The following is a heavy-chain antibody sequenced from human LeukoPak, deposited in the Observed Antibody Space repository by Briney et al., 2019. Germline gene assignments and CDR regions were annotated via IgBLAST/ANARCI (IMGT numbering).Heavy chain of an antibody. V-gene: IGHV3-30*02. CDR3: AKDENDSSSSQLDY. J-gene: IGHJ4*02. Sequence: GGSLRLSCAASGFTFSSYGMHWVRQAPGKGLEWVAFIRYDGSNKYYADSVKGRFTISRDNSKNTLYLQMNSLRAGDTAVYYCAKDENDSSSSQLDYWGQGTLVTVSS. CDR1: GFTFSSYG. CDR2: IRYDGSNK. D-gene: IGHD6-13*01.